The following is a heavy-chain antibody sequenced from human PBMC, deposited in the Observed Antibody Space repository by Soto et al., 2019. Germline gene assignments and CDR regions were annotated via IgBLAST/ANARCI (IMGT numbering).Heavy chain of an antibody. D-gene: IGHD3-10*01. J-gene: IGHJ6*02. CDR2: IYYSGST. V-gene: IGHV4-39*01. CDR1: GGSISSSSYY. Sequence: SETLSLTCTVSGGSISSSSYYWGWIRQPPGKGLEWIGSIYYSGSTYYNPSLKSRVTISVDTSKNQFSLKLSSVTAADTAVYYCASLVRGGNYGMDVWGQGTTVTGSS. CDR3: ASLVRGGNYGMDV.